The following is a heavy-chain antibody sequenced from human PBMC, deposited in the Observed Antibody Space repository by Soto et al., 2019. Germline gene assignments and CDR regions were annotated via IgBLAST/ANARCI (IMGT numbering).Heavy chain of an antibody. CDR2: IYYSGST. CDR1: GGSISSSSYY. D-gene: IGHD2-15*01. Sequence: QLLESGPGLVKPSETLSLTCTVSGGSISSSSYYWGWIRQPPGKGLEWIGSIYYSGSTYYNPPLKSRVTISVDTSKNQFSLKLSSVTAADTAVYYCAREGAYCSGGSCAYNWFDPWGQGTLVTVSS. CDR3: AREGAYCSGGSCAYNWFDP. J-gene: IGHJ5*02. V-gene: IGHV4-39*02.